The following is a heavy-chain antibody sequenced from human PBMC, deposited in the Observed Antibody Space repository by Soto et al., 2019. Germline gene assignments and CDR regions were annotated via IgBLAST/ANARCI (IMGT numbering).Heavy chain of an antibody. D-gene: IGHD1-7*01. V-gene: IGHV3-23*01. Sequence: PGGSLRIACAASGVTLSSYAMIWVRQAPGKGLEWVSAISGSGGSTYYADSEKGRFTISRDNSKNTLYLQMNSLRAEDTAVYYCAKANYPRDYYYGMDVWGQGTTVTVSS. J-gene: IGHJ6*02. CDR3: AKANYPRDYYYGMDV. CDR2: ISGSGGST. CDR1: GVTLSSYA.